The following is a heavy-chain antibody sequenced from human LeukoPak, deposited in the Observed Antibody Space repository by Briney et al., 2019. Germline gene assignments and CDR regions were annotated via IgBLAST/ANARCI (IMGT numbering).Heavy chain of an antibody. CDR3: ARRNDLDAFDI. V-gene: IGHV3-21*01. Sequence: GGSLRLSCAASGFTFSSYGMNWVRQAPGKGLEWVSSISTGSSYIYYADSVKGRFTISRDNAKNSLYLQMNSLRAEDTAVYYCARRNDLDAFDIWGQGTMVTVSS. CDR2: ISTGSSYI. CDR1: GFTFSSYG. D-gene: IGHD1-1*01. J-gene: IGHJ3*02.